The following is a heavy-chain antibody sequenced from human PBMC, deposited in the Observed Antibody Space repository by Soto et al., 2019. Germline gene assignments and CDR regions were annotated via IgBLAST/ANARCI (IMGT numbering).Heavy chain of an antibody. Sequence: GASVKVSCKASGYTFTGYYMHWVRQAPGQGLEWMGWINPNSGGTNYAQKFQGRVTMTRDTSISTAYMELSRLRSDDTAVYYCARAAAGSSFSSYYYYGMDVWGQGTTVTVSS. CDR1: GYTFTGYY. V-gene: IGHV1-2*02. CDR3: ARAAAGSSFSSYYYYGMDV. D-gene: IGHD6-25*01. CDR2: INPNSGGT. J-gene: IGHJ6*02.